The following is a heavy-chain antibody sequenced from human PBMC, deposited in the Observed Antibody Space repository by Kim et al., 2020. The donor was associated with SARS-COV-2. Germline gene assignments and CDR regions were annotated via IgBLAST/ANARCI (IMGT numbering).Heavy chain of an antibody. Sequence: NPSLKSRVTISVDTSKSPFSLKLSSVTAADTAVYYCARTTMVRGLNWFDPWGQGTLVTVSS. V-gene: IGHV4-34*01. D-gene: IGHD3-10*01. CDR3: ARTTMVRGLNWFDP. J-gene: IGHJ5*02.